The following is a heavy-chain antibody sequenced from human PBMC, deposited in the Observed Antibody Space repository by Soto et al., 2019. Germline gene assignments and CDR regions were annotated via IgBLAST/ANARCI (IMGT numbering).Heavy chain of an antibody. Sequence: QVQLQESGPGLVKPSQTLSLTCTVSGGSISSGDYYWSWIRQPPGKGLEWIGYLYYSGSTYYNPSLKSRVTISVDTSKNLFSLELSSVTAADTAVYYCASGAHILTGYYSSVLDYWGQGTLVTVSS. D-gene: IGHD3-9*01. J-gene: IGHJ4*02. CDR2: LYYSGST. CDR3: ASGAHILTGYYSSVLDY. V-gene: IGHV4-30-4*01. CDR1: GGSISSGDYY.